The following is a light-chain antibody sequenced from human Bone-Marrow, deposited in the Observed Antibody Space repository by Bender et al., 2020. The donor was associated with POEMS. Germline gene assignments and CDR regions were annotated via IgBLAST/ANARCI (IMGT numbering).Light chain of an antibody. Sequence: QSTLTQPASVSGSPGQSVTISCTGTSSDVGSYSLVSWYQQHPGTAPKLIISEGTKRPSGVSNRFSGSKSGNTASLTISGLQAEDEANYYCCSYAGSSASWVFGGGTKLTVI. CDR2: EGT. J-gene: IGLJ3*02. CDR3: CSYAGSSASWV. V-gene: IGLV2-23*01. CDR1: SSDVGSYSL.